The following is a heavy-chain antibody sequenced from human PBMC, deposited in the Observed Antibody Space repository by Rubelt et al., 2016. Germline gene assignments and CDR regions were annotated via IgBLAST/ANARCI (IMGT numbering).Heavy chain of an antibody. Sequence: QVQLQQWGAGLLKPSETLSLTCAVYGGSFSGYYWSWIRQPPGKGLAWIGEINHSGSTNYNPSLKSRVTISVDASKNQFSRKLSSVTAADTAVYYCASRGRYYGSGSYPPRTGIVDYWGQGTLVTVSS. CDR3: ASRGRYYGSGSYPPRTGIVDY. CDR2: INHSGST. J-gene: IGHJ4*02. D-gene: IGHD3-10*01. V-gene: IGHV4-34*01. CDR1: GGSFSGYY.